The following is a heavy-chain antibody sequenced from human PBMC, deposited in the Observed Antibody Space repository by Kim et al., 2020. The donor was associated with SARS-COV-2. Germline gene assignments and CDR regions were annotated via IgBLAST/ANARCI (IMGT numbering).Heavy chain of an antibody. V-gene: IGHV3-30*02. Sequence: VKGRFAISRANSKNTMYLQMNSLRAEDKAVYYCAKDREVGIMSTVYYYMDVWGKGTTVTVSS. CDR3: AKDREVGIMSTVYYYMDV. D-gene: IGHD1-26*01. J-gene: IGHJ6*03.